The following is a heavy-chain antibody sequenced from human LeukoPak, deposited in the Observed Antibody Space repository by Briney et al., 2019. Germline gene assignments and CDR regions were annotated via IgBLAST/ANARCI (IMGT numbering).Heavy chain of an antibody. CDR2: IRHDGNEK. CDR1: GFTFINYW. CDR3: ARDSGTYRYFDY. J-gene: IGHJ4*02. Sequence: GGSLRLSCAASGFTFINYWMTWVRQAPGKGLEWVAIIRHDGNEKYYVDSVKGRFTISRDNAKNSLYLEMNSLRAEDTSVYYCARDSGTYRYFDYWGQGTLVTVSS. D-gene: IGHD1-26*01. V-gene: IGHV3-7*01.